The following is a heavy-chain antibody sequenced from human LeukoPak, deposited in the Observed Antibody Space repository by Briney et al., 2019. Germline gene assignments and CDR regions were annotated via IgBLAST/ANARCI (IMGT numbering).Heavy chain of an antibody. Sequence: PGGSLRLSCAASGFTFSDHHMDWVRQAPGKGLEWVGRSKNKANSYITQYAAFVQGRFTISRDDSKNSLYLQINTLKTEDTAVYYCARDDGGQGDYWGQGTLVTVSS. D-gene: IGHD2-15*01. CDR1: GFTFSDHH. CDR2: SKNKANSYIT. CDR3: ARDDGGQGDY. J-gene: IGHJ4*02. V-gene: IGHV3-72*01.